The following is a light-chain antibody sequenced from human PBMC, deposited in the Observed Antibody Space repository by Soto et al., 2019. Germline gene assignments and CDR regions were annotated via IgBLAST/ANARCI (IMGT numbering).Light chain of an antibody. Sequence: IQLTQSPSSLSASVGDRVTITCRASQGISSYLAWYQQKPGKAPKLLIYAASTLQSGVPSRFSGSGSGTDFTLTISSLQPEDSATFYCHQLNSYPLTFGGGTKVEIK. J-gene: IGKJ4*01. CDR1: QGISSY. CDR3: HQLNSYPLT. CDR2: AAS. V-gene: IGKV1-9*01.